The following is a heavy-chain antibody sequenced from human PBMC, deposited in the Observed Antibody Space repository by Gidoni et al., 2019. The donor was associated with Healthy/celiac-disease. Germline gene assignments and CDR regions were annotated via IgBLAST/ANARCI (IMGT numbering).Heavy chain of an antibody. CDR1: GFHFDDYA. V-gene: IGHV3-9*01. D-gene: IGHD6-19*01. CDR2: ISWNSGSI. Sequence: EVQLVESVGGLVQPGRSLRLSFSASGFHFDDYAIPWVRQAPGKGLEWGSGISWNSGSIGYADSGKGRFTISRDNAKNSLYLQMNSLRAEDTALYYCARAQELGYSSGWSPGYAFDIWGQGTMVTVSS. CDR3: ARAQELGYSSGWSPGYAFDI. J-gene: IGHJ3*02.